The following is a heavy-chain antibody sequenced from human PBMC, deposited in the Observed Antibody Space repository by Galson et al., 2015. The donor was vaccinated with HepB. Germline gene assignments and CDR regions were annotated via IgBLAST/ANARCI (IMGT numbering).Heavy chain of an antibody. J-gene: IGHJ4*02. V-gene: IGHV3-33*01. Sequence: SLRLSCAASGFTFSSYGMHWVRQAPGKGLEWVAVIWYDGSNKYYADSVKGRFTISRDNSKNTLYLQMNSLRAEDTAVYYCARGSGDSHYYGSRKEGAHFDYWGQGTLVTVSS. D-gene: IGHD3-10*01. CDR1: GFTFSSYG. CDR3: ARGSGDSHYYGSRKEGAHFDY. CDR2: IWYDGSNK.